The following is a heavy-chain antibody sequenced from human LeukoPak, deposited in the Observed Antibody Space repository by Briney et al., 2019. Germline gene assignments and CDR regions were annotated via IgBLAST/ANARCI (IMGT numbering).Heavy chain of an antibody. Sequence: TGGSLRLSCAVSGFTFGSYGMHWVRQAPGKGLEGVAFMRYGGSNKYYADSVKGRFTISRDNSKNTLYLQMNSQRAEDTRVYYCAKDFLYYSGSYFDVFDYWGQGTLVTVSS. CDR2: MRYGGSNK. V-gene: IGHV3-30*02. CDR1: GFTFGSYG. J-gene: IGHJ4*02. CDR3: AKDFLYYSGSYFDVFDY. D-gene: IGHD1-26*01.